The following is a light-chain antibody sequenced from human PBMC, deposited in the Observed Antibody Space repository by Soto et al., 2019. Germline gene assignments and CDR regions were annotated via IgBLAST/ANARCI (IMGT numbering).Light chain of an antibody. V-gene: IGKV1-39*01. CDR2: AAS. CDR3: QQSYNSPPIT. J-gene: IGKJ5*01. Sequence: DLQMTQSPFSMSASVGDRVTITCRAGQSIFSSLNWYQHKPGKAPKLLIYAASTLQSGVPSRFGGSGYGTDFALTISSLTPEDFATYYCQQSYNSPPITFGQGTRLEMK. CDR1: QSIFSS.